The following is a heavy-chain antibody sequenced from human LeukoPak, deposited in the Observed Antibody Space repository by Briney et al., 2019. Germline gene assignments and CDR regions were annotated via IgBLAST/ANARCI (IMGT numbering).Heavy chain of an antibody. CDR3: AREYSSTWYRGLAEYFQH. J-gene: IGHJ1*01. D-gene: IGHD6-13*01. Sequence: GGSLRLSCAASGFIFSNYDMHWVRQATGKGLEWVSAIGTAGDTYYPGSVKGRFTISRENAKNSLYLQMNSLRAGDTAVYYCAREYSSTWYRGLAEYFQHWGQGTQVTVSS. CDR2: IGTAGDT. V-gene: IGHV3-13*01. CDR1: GFIFSNYD.